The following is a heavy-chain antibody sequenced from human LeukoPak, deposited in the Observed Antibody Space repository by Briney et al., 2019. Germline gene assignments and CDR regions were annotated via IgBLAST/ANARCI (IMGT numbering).Heavy chain of an antibody. J-gene: IGHJ4*02. D-gene: IGHD2-2*01. CDR2: IYYSGST. CDR3: ARGYCSSTSCYLFDY. V-gene: IGHV4-59*01. CDR1: GGSISSYY. Sequence: SETLSLTCTVSGGSISSYYWSWIRQPPGKGLEWIGYIYYSGSTNYNPSLKSRVTISVDTSKNQFSLKLSSVTAADTVVYYCARGYCSSTSCYLFDYWGQGTLVTVSS.